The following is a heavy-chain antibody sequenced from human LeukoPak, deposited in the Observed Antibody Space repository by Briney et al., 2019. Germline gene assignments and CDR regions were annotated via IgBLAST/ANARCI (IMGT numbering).Heavy chain of an antibody. D-gene: IGHD3-3*01. CDR1: GGTFSSYT. J-gene: IGHJ3*02. Sequence: ASVKVSCKASGGTFSSYTISWVRQARGQGLEWMGRIIPILGIANYAQKFQGRVTITADKSTSTAYMELSSLRSEDTAVYYCARDKDFWSGYRFGPYDAFDIWGQGTMVTVSS. V-gene: IGHV1-69*04. CDR3: ARDKDFWSGYRFGPYDAFDI. CDR2: IIPILGIA.